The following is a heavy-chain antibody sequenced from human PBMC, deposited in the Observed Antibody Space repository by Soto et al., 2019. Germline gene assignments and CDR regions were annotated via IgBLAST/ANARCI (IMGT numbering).Heavy chain of an antibody. CDR3: XXXXXXXXXIVDY. Sequence: EVQLLESGGGLVQPGGSLRLSCAASGFTFSTYAMTWVRXXXXXXXEWVSAISGSGGSTYYADSVKGRFTISRDNSKXXXXXXXXXXXXXXXXXXXXXXXXXXXXXIVDYWGQGTLVTVSS. CDR1: GFTFSTYA. J-gene: IGHJ4*02. V-gene: IGHV3-23*01. CDR2: ISGSGGST. D-gene: IGHD3-16*02.